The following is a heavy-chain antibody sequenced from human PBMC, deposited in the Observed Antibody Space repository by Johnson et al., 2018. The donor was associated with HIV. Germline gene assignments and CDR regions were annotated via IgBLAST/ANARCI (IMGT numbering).Heavy chain of an antibody. CDR1: GFTFSSYA. CDR2: ISYDGSNK. Sequence: QVHLVESGGGVVQPGRSLRLSCAASGFTFSSYAMHWVRQAPGKGLEWVAVISYDGSNKYYADSVKGRFTISRDNSKNTLYLQMNILRAEDTAVYYCAREEGVGDDYGGKSAFDIWGQGTMVTVSS. J-gene: IGHJ3*02. CDR3: AREEGVGDDYGGKSAFDI. D-gene: IGHD4-23*01. V-gene: IGHV3-30-3*01.